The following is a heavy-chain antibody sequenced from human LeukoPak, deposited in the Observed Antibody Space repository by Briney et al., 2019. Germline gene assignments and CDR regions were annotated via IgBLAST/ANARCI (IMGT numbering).Heavy chain of an antibody. CDR3: AREIGPNWGHAFDI. CDR1: GGSISSGSYY. CDR2: IYTSGST. V-gene: IGHV4-61*02. J-gene: IGHJ3*02. Sequence: PSQTLSLTCTVSGGSISSGSYYWSWIRQPAGKGLEWIGRIYTSGSTNYNPSLKSRVTISVDTSKNQFSLKLSSVTAADTAVYYCAREIGPNWGHAFDIWGQGTMVTVSS. D-gene: IGHD7-27*01.